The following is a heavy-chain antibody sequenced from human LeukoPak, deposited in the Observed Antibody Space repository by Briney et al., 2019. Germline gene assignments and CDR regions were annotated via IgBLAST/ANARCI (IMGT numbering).Heavy chain of an antibody. CDR2: MNPNSGNT. CDR3: ARGTIMVQGVN. Sequence: ASVKVSCKASGYTFTGYDINWVRQATGQGLEWMGWMNPNSGNTGYAQKFQGRVTMTRNTSISTACMELSSLRSEDTAVYYCARGTIMVQGVNWGQGTLVTVSS. J-gene: IGHJ4*02. CDR1: GYTFTGYD. V-gene: IGHV1-8*01. D-gene: IGHD3-10*01.